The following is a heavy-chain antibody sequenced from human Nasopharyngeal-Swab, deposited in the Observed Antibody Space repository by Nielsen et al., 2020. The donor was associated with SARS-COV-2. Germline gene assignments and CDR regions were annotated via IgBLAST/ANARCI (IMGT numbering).Heavy chain of an antibody. CDR3: ARGGSSSYYFDY. CDR1: GYTFTNYD. J-gene: IGHJ4*02. CDR2: MNPNSGNT. Sequence: ASVKVSCKASGYTFTNYDINWVRQATGQGLEWMGWMNPNSGNTGYAQKFQGRVTMTRNTSISTAYMELSSLRSEDTAVYYCARGGSSSYYFDYWGQGTLVTVSS. V-gene: IGHV1-8*01. D-gene: IGHD2-15*01.